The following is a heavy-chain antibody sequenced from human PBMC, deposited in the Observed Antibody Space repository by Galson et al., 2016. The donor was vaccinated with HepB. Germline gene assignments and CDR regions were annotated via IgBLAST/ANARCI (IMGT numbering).Heavy chain of an antibody. V-gene: IGHV3-11*06. J-gene: IGHJ5*02. Sequence: SLRLSCAASGFTFNTYYMSWVRQAPGRGLEWVAYISNSGVNTHYAGSVNGRFTISRDNAKNSLLLQMNSLSAEDTAVYYCARDRTARAALDLWGQGTLVTVSS. CDR3: ARDRTARAALDL. D-gene: IGHD6-13*01. CDR2: ISNSGVNT. CDR1: GFTFNTYY.